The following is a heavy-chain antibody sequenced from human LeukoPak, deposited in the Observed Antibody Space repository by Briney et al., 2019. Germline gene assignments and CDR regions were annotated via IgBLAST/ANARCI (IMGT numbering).Heavy chain of an antibody. J-gene: IGHJ3*02. V-gene: IGHV4-4*07. CDR2: IYTSGST. CDR3: ARTVAVAGRDAFDI. D-gene: IGHD6-19*01. CDR1: RGSISSYY. Sequence: NPSETLFLTFSVSRGSISSYYWNWIRQPAGKGLEWIGRIYTSGSTNYNPSLKSRVTMSVDTAKNQYSLKLSSVTAADTAVYYYARTVAVAGRDAFDIWGQGKRATVSS.